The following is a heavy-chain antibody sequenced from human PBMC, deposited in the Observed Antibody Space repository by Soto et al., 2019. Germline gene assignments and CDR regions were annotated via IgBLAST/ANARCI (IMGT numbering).Heavy chain of an antibody. V-gene: IGHV3-48*02. CDR3: ARSLEGHFDY. CDR2: MTSDTKTI. J-gene: IGHJ4*02. CDR1: GFRFSIYS. Sequence: EAQLVESGGSLVQPGGSLRLSCAASGFRFSIYSMNWIRQAPGKGLEWSAYMTSDTKTIKYADSVKGRFTISRDNDNNLVYLQMNSLRDEDTAVYYCARSLEGHFDYWGQGTVVTVSA. D-gene: IGHD1-1*01.